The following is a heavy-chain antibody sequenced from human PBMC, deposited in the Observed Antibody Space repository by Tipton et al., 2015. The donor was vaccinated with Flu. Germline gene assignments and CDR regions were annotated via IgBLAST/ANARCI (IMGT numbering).Heavy chain of an antibody. Sequence: GLVKPSETLSLTCTVSGGSISSYYWSWIRQPAGKGLEWIGRIYTSGSTNYNPSLKSRVTMSVDTSKNQFSLKLSSVTAADTAVYYCARELAARFSHWFDPWGQGTLVTVSS. CDR2: IYTSGST. CDR3: ARELAARFSHWFDP. V-gene: IGHV4-4*07. J-gene: IGHJ5*02. D-gene: IGHD6-6*01. CDR1: GGSISSYY.